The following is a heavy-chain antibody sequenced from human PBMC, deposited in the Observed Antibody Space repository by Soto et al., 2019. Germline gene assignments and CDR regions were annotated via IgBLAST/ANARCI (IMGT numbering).Heavy chain of an antibody. CDR2: IWYGGSNK. V-gene: IGHV3-33*01. CDR3: ARDYYDSSGYSPIDY. D-gene: IGHD3-22*01. J-gene: IGHJ4*02. Sequence: GGSLRLSCAASGLTFRSYGMHWVRQAPGKGLEWVAVIWYGGSNKYYADSVKGRFTISRDNSKNTLYLQMNSLRAEDTAVYYCARDYYDSSGYSPIDYWGQGTLVTVSS. CDR1: GLTFRSYG.